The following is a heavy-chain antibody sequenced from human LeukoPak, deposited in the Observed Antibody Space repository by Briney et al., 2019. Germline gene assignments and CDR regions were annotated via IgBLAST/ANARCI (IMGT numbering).Heavy chain of an antibody. CDR2: IYYSGST. Sequence: PSETLSLTCTVSGGSINSSSYYWGWIRQPPGKGLEWIGSIYYSGSTYDNPSLKSRVTISVDTSKNQFSLKLSSVTAADTAVYYCARSSEGRYYYDSSGYSYYYYYMDVWGKGTTVTISS. V-gene: IGHV4-39*07. J-gene: IGHJ6*03. CDR3: ARSSEGRYYYDSSGYSYYYYYMDV. D-gene: IGHD3-22*01. CDR1: GGSINSSSYY.